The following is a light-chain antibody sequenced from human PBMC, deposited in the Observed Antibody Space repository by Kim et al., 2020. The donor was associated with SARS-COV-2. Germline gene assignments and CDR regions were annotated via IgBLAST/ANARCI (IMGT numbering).Light chain of an antibody. CDR1: QSISTY. Sequence: EIVMTQSPVTLSVSPGERATLSCRASQSISTYLAWYQQKPGQAPRLLIYGASTRATGVPARFSGSGSGTEFTLTITSLQSEDFAVYYCQQYNDWPPGDTFGQGTKLAI. CDR3: QQYNDWPPGDT. V-gene: IGKV3-15*01. CDR2: GAS. J-gene: IGKJ2*01.